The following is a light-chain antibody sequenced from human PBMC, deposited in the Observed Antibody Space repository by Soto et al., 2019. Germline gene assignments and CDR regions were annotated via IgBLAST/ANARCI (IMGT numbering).Light chain of an antibody. J-gene: IGLJ1*01. V-gene: IGLV2-23*01. CDR2: EGS. Sequence: QSVLTQPASVSGSPGQSITISCTGTSSDVGGYNLVSWYQQHPGKAPKLMIYEGSKRPSGVSNRFSGSKSGNTASLTISGLQAEDEADYYCCSYAGSSTNYVFGNGTKVT. CDR3: CSYAGSSTNYV. CDR1: SSDVGGYNL.